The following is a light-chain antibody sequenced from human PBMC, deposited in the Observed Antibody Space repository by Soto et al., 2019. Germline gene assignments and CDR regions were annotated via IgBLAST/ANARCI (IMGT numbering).Light chain of an antibody. CDR3: QKYGTSTLT. Sequence: IVLTHSPGPLSLSPGERATLSCRASQSVSSSYLAWYQQKPGQAPRLLIYGASSRATGIPDRFSGSGSGTDFTLTISRLEREDFAVYYCQKYGTSTLTFGQGTKVDIK. V-gene: IGKV3-20*01. CDR1: QSVSSSY. J-gene: IGKJ1*01. CDR2: GAS.